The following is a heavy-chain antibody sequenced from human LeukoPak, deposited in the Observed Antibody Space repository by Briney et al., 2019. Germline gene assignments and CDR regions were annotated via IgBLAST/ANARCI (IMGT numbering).Heavy chain of an antibody. CDR1: GFTFSSYA. J-gene: IGHJ5*02. CDR2: ISGSGGST. CDR3: AKSVVVVAASAGDWFDP. Sequence: PGTSLRLSCAASGFTFSSYAMSWVRQAPGKGLEWVSGISGSGGSTYHADSVKGRFTISRDNSKNTLYLQMNSLRAEDTAVYYCAKSVVVVAASAGDWFDPWGQGTLVIVSS. V-gene: IGHV3-23*01. D-gene: IGHD2-15*01.